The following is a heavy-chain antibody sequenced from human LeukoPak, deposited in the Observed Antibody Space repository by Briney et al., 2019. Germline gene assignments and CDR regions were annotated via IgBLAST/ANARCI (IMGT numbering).Heavy chain of an antibody. D-gene: IGHD3-9*01. CDR1: GFTFSSYS. CDR2: ISSSSSTI. J-gene: IGHJ4*02. V-gene: IGHV3-48*04. CDR3: ARDHWDYDILTGYYFDY. Sequence: SGGSLRLSCAASGFTFSSYSMNWVRQAPGKGLEWVSYISSSSSTIYYADSVKGRFTISRDNAKNSLYLQMNSLRAEDTAVYYCARDHWDYDILTGYYFDYWGQGTLVTVSS.